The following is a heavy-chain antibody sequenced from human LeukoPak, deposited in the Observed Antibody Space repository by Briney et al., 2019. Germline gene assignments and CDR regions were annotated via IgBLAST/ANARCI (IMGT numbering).Heavy chain of an antibody. J-gene: IGHJ4*02. CDR2: IYHSGST. V-gene: IGHV4-34*01. CDR1: GGSFSDYY. CDR3: ARGGDYGDYVFHY. Sequence: SETLSLTCAVYGGSFSDYYWTWIRQPPGKGLEWIGEIYHSGSTNYNPSLKSRVTISVDTSKNQFSLRLYSVTAADTAVYYCARGGDYGDYVFHYWGQGTLVTVSS. D-gene: IGHD4-17*01.